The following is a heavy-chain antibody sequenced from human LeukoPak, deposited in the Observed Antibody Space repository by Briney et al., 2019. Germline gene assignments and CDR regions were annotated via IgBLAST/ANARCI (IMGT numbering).Heavy chain of an antibody. D-gene: IGHD6-13*01. CDR1: GYTFTGYC. V-gene: IGHV1-2*02. Sequence: ASVKVSCKASGYTFTGYCMHWVRQAPGQGLEWMGWINPNSGGTNYAQKFQGRVTMTRDTSISTAYMELSRLRSDDTAVYYCARAPTTSIAAAGTVFDYWGQGTLVTVSS. CDR3: ARAPTTSIAAAGTVFDY. CDR2: INPNSGGT. J-gene: IGHJ4*02.